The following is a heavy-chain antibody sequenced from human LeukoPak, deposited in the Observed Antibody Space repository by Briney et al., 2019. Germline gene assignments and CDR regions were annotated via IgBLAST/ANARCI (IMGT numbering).Heavy chain of an antibody. CDR3: ASLMSIAAQGPLTC. Sequence: GRSLRLSCAASGFTFSSHAMDWVRQAPGKWLEWVAGISFDGSSKYYADSVKGRFTISRDNSRKTVHLQMNSLRIEDTAVYYCASLMSIAAQGPLTCWGQGTLATVSS. CDR2: ISFDGSSK. J-gene: IGHJ4*02. V-gene: IGHV3-30-3*01. CDR1: GFTFSSHA. D-gene: IGHD2-21*01.